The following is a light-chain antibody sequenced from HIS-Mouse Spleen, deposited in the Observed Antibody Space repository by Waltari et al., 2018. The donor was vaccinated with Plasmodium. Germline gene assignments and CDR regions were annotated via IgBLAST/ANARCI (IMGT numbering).Light chain of an antibody. CDR2: EDS. CDR1: ALPKKY. CDR3: YSTDSSGNHRV. J-gene: IGLJ3*02. V-gene: IGLV3-10*01. Sequence: SYELTQPPPVSVSPGPTARNTCSGDALPKKYAYWYQQKSGQAPVLVIYEDSKRPPGIPERFSGSSSGTMATLTISGAQVEDEADYYCYSTDSSGNHRVFGGGTKLTVL.